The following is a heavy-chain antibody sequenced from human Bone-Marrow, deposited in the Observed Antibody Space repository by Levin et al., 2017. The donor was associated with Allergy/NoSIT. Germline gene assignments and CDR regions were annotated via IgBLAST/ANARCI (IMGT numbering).Heavy chain of an antibody. D-gene: IGHD3-22*01. CDR1: GTSVNSGSNY. CDR3: ARSQFSSGQRYDY. Sequence: SQTLSLTCKVSGTSVNSGSNYWSWIRQSPGKGLEWIGNIDYKGGTNYNPSLRSRVTISADTSKNVFSLNLRSVTAADTAVYYCARSQFSSGQRYDYWGQGALVTVSS. CDR2: IDYKGGT. J-gene: IGHJ4*02. V-gene: IGHV4-61*01.